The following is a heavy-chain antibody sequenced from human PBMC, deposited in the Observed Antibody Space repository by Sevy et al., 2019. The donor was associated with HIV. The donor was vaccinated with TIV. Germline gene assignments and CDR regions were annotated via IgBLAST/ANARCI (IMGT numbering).Heavy chain of an antibody. Sequence: GGSLRLSCAASGFTFSNAWMSWVRQAPGKGLEWVGRIKSKTDGGTTDYAAPVKGRITISRDDSKNTLYLQMNSLKTADTAVYYCTPREGAAGKGVRGDYWGQGTLVTVSS. CDR1: GFTFSNAW. CDR3: TPREGAAGKGVRGDY. D-gene: IGHD6-13*01. CDR2: IKSKTDGGTT. V-gene: IGHV3-15*01. J-gene: IGHJ4*02.